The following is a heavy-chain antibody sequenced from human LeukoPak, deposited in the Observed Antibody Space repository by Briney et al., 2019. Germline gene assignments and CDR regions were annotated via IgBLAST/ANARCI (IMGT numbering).Heavy chain of an antibody. CDR1: GVSINTCCYS. V-gene: IGHV4-61*01. CDR3: ARGRSYGFDFDS. J-gene: IGHJ4*02. CDR2: KYYSGST. Sequence: SETLSLTCDVSGVSINTCCYSWTWIRQPPGKGLEWIGYKYYSGSTRYNSSLRSRLTISLDSSKNQFSLRLTSVTAADTAAYYCARGRSYGFDFDSWGPGTLVIVSS. D-gene: IGHD5-18*01.